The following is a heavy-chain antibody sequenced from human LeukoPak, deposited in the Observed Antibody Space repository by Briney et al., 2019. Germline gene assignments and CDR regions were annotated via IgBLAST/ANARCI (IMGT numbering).Heavy chain of an antibody. CDR3: ARPAKMATISDAFDI. D-gene: IGHD5-24*01. CDR1: GYSFTSYW. CDR2: IYPGDSDT. V-gene: IGHV5-51*01. Sequence: GESLKISCKGSGYSFTSYWIGWVRQMPGKGLEWMGIIYPGDSDTRYSPPFQGQVTISADKSISTAYLQWSSLKASDTAMYYCARPAKMATISDAFDIWGQGTMVTVSS. J-gene: IGHJ3*02.